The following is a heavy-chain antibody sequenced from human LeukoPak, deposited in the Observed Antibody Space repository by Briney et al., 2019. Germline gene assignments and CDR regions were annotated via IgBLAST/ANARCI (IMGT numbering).Heavy chain of an antibody. J-gene: IGHJ2*01. CDR2: ISSNGGST. V-gene: IGHV3-64*04. D-gene: IGHD3-22*01. CDR1: GFTFSSYA. CDR3: ARGSHYDSSGFTLFDL. Sequence: GGSLRLSCSASGFTFSSYAMHWVRQAPGKGLEYVSAISSNGGSTYYADSVKGRFAISRDNSQNTLYLQMNSLRAEDTAVYYCARGSHYDSSGFTLFDLWGRGTLVTVSS.